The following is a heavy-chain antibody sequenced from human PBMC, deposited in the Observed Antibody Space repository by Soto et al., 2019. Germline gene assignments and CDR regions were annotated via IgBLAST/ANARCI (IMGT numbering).Heavy chain of an antibody. V-gene: IGHV1-69*13. Sequence: SVKVSCKASGGTFSSYAIDWVRQAPGQGLEWMGGITPIFGTANYAQKFRGRITITADESTSTAYMELRSLRSEDTAVYYCARGVHYDSSGYYYFYWGQGTLVTVSS. CDR3: ARGVHYDSSGYYYFY. D-gene: IGHD3-22*01. CDR2: ITPIFGTA. CDR1: GGTFSSYA. J-gene: IGHJ4*02.